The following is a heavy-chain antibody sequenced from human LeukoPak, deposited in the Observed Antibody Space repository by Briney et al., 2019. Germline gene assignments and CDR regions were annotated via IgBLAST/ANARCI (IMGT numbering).Heavy chain of an antibody. J-gene: IGHJ6*03. CDR2: ISYDGSNK. D-gene: IGHD6-6*01. Sequence: PGGSLRLSCAASGFTFSSYGMHWVRQAPGKGLEWVAVISYDGSNKYYADSVKGRFTISRDNSKNTVDLQMDSLRAEDTAEYYCARDSHSSSSHIFVCYYYYMDVWGKGTTVTVSS. CDR1: GFTFSSYG. CDR3: ARDSHSSSSHIFVCYYYYMDV. V-gene: IGHV3-30*03.